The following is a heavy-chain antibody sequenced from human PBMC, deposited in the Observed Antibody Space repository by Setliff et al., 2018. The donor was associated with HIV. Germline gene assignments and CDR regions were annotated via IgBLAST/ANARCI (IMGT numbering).Heavy chain of an antibody. CDR3: ARGDGYRANDAYYDTGMDV. Sequence: PSETLSLTCTVSGGSISSGSHYWSWIRQSPGKALEWIGYIYNSGYSNSKPSLKSRVTISLDTSKNQFSLKLSSVTAADTAVYYCARGDGYRANDAYYDTGMDVWGQGITVTVSS. CDR2: IYNSGYS. D-gene: IGHD5-12*01. V-gene: IGHV4-61*01. CDR1: GGSISSGSHY. J-gene: IGHJ6*02.